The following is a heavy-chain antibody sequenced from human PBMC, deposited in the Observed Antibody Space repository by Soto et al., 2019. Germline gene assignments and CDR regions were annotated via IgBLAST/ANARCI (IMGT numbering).Heavy chain of an antibody. V-gene: IGHV4-39*01. CDR2: IYYSGST. CDR1: GGSISSSSYY. D-gene: IGHD3-10*02. Sequence: QLQLQESGPGLVKPSETLSLTCTVSGGSISSSSYYWGWIRQPPGKGLEWLGGIYYSGSTYYNPSLKRRVTISVDTSKNQFSLKLSSVTAADTAVYYCAKGCSTDAFDIWGQGTMGTGSS. J-gene: IGHJ3*02. CDR3: AKGCSTDAFDI.